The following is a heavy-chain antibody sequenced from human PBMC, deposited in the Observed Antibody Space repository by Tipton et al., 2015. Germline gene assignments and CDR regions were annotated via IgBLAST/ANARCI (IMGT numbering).Heavy chain of an antibody. CDR3: ARDDGDYVLGEFDY. CDR2: ITTSGTYT. D-gene: IGHD4-17*01. J-gene: IGHJ4*02. CDR1: GFTFSNYA. Sequence: SLRLSCAVSGFTFSNYAMSWVRQAPGKGLEWVSGITTSGTYTYYAGSVKGRFAISRDNSKNTLYLQMNSLRAEDTAVYYCARDDGDYVLGEFDYWGQGTLVTVSS. V-gene: IGHV3-23*01.